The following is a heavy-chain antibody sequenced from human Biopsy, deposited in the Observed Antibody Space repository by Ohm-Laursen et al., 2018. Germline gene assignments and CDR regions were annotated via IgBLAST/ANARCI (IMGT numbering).Heavy chain of an antibody. D-gene: IGHD5-18*01. CDR3: AKARTLDTAIDFDY. CDR2: FYSGGSS. J-gene: IGHJ4*02. V-gene: IGHV4-4*07. CDR1: GDSISNSY. Sequence: SETLSLTCIVSGDSISNSYWTWIRQPAGKGLEWIGRFYSGGSSSYNPSLKSRVTMSIDASMNQFSLKLTSVTAADTAVYYCAKARTLDTAIDFDYWGQGTLVTVSS.